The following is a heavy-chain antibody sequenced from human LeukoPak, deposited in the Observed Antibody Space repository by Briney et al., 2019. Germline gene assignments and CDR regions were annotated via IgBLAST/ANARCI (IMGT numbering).Heavy chain of an antibody. V-gene: IGHV3-23*01. D-gene: IGHD3-9*01. Sequence: GGSLRLSCAASRFTFSSSAMSWVRQAPGKGPEWVSAISSRGDRTYYADSVKGRFTISRDNAKNTLYLHMNSLRAEDTAVYYCAKEAYFFDESFDLYYQYYMDVWGKGTTVTVSS. CDR1: RFTFSSSA. CDR3: AKEAYFFDESFDLYYQYYMDV. J-gene: IGHJ6*03. CDR2: ISSRGDRT.